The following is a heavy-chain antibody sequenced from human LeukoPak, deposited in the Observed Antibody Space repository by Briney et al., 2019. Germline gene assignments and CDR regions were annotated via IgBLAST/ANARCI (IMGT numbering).Heavy chain of an antibody. CDR2: INPNSGGT. D-gene: IGHD6-19*01. CDR1: GYTFTGYY. J-gene: IGHJ4*02. Sequence: GASVKVSCKASGYTFTGYYMHWVRQAPGQGLEWMGWINPNSGGTNYAQKFQGRVTMTRDTSISTAYMELSRLRSDDTAVYYCARSRQWLAYYFDYWGQGTLVTVSS. CDR3: ARSRQWLAYYFDY. V-gene: IGHV1-2*02.